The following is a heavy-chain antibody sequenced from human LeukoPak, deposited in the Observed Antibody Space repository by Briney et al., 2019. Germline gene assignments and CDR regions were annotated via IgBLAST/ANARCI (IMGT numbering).Heavy chain of an antibody. CDR3: ARVGYCSGGSCYSPARWVDY. D-gene: IGHD2-15*01. Sequence: PGGSLRLSCAASGFAFSSYAMHWVRQAPGKGLEWVAIISYDGIIEDYSDSVKGRFTISRDNFKNTLYLQMNSLRAEDTAVYYCARVGYCSGGSCYSPARWVDYWGQGTLVTVSS. CDR2: ISYDGIIE. J-gene: IGHJ4*02. CDR1: GFAFSSYA. V-gene: IGHV3-30*04.